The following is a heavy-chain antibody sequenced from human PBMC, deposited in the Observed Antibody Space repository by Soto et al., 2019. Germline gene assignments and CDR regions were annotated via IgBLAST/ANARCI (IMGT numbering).Heavy chain of an antibody. CDR1: GFTFPDYA. CDR2: IRSKVYGETT. Sequence: GGSLRLSCAASGFTFPDYALTWFRLPPGRGLEWVGFIRSKVYGETTEYAASVKGRFTFSRDDSGSIAYLQMTSLKAEDTAVYYCTTAAVTSRYYFYTLDVWGQGTTVTVSS. J-gene: IGHJ6*02. V-gene: IGHV3-49*03. CDR3: TTAAVTSRYYFYTLDV. D-gene: IGHD2-2*01.